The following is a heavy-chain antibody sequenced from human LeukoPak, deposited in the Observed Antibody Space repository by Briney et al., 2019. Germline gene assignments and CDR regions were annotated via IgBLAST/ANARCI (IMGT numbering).Heavy chain of an antibody. J-gene: IGHJ5*01. CDR1: GFSVSNYY. Sequence: GGSLGLSCAGSGFSVSNYYMNWVRQAPGKGLEWVSLIRDSGATFYADSVKGRFTISRDNSKNTIYLQMNRLRVEDTAVYFCARDRAVTQVWVEFDSWGQGTQVTVSS. CDR2: IRDSGAT. V-gene: IGHV3-66*03. D-gene: IGHD3-16*01. CDR3: ARDRAVTQVWVEFDS.